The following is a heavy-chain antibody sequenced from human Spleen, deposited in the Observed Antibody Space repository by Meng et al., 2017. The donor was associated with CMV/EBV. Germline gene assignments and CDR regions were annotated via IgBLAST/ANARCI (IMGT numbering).Heavy chain of an antibody. CDR3: ARSRTGVFGYFDL. CDR2: MNPNTGDT. Sequence: KASGYTFTSYDINWVRQATGQGLEWMGWMNPNTGDTNYAPKFQGRVTMTRDTSIRTAYMELRRLRSDDTAVYYCARSRTGVFGYFDLWGRGTLVTVSS. V-gene: IGHV1-2*02. CDR1: GYTFTSYD. J-gene: IGHJ2*01. D-gene: IGHD7-27*01.